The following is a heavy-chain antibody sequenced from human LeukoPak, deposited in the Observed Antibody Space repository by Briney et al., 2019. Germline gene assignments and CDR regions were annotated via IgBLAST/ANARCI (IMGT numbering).Heavy chain of an antibody. J-gene: IGHJ4*02. D-gene: IGHD2-8*01. Sequence: PGGSLRLSCAASGFTFSSYWMHWVRQAPGKGLVWVSRINSDGSSTSYADSVKGRFTISRDNAKNTLYLQMNSLRAEDTAVYYCARESGHCTNGVCRYYFDYWGQGTLVTVSS. CDR2: INSDGSST. V-gene: IGHV3-74*01. CDR3: ARESGHCTNGVCRYYFDY. CDR1: GFTFSSYW.